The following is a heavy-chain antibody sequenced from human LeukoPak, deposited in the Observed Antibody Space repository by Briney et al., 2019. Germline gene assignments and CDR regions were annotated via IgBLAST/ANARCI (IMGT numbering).Heavy chain of an antibody. D-gene: IGHD5-18*01. Sequence: PGGSLRLSCAASGFTFSNYWMSWVRHAPGKGLEWVASIDQYGRAKYYVDSVRGRFTSSRDNTKNSLHLQMNSLRAEDTAVYYCARADRYGSILDYWGQGNRVIDSS. V-gene: IGHV3-7*04. CDR3: ARADRYGSILDY. J-gene: IGHJ4*02. CDR1: GFTFSNYW. CDR2: IDQYGRAK.